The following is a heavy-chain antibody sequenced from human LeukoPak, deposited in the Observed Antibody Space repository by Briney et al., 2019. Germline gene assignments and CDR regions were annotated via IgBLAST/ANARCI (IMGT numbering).Heavy chain of an antibody. CDR3: ARGTYDYASGTYYPPDY. D-gene: IGHD3-10*01. J-gene: IGHJ4*02. CDR1: GFTFSGYD. Sequence: PGGSLRLSCAASGFTFSGYDMHWVRRGTGKGLEWVSAISSAGDTYYPDSVTGRFTISRESAKNSLYLQMNSLRAGDTTVYYCARGTYDYASGTYYPPDYWGQGTLVTVSS. V-gene: IGHV3-13*01. CDR2: ISSAGDT.